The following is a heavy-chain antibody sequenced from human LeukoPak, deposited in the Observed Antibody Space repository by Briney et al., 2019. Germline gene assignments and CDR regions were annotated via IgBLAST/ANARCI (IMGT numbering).Heavy chain of an antibody. J-gene: IGHJ1*01. CDR2: ISWNSGSI. D-gene: IGHD3-10*01. Sequence: GGSLRLSCAASGFTFDDYAMHWVRQAPGKGLEWVSGISWNSGSIGYADSVKGRFTISRDNSKNTLYLQMNSLRAEDTAVYYCAKSGSGSYLVEYFQHWGQGTLVTVSS. CDR3: AKSGSGSYLVEYFQH. CDR1: GFTFDDYA. V-gene: IGHV3-9*01.